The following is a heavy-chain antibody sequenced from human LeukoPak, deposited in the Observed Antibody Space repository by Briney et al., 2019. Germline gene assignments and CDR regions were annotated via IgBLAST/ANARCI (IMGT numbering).Heavy chain of an antibody. CDR3: ARNLLGWELHYFDY. V-gene: IGHV3-21*01. CDR1: GFTFSTYN. Sequence: GGSLRLSCAASGFTFSTYNMNWVRQAPGKGLEWVSSISGSSSYIYYADSVKGRFSISRDNAKNSLYLQMNSLRAEDTAVYYCARNLLGWELHYFDYWGQGTLVTVSS. J-gene: IGHJ4*02. CDR2: ISGSSSYI. D-gene: IGHD1-26*01.